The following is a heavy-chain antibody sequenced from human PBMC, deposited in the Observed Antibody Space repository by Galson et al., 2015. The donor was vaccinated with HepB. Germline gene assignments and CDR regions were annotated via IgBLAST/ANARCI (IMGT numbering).Heavy chain of an antibody. CDR1: GFTFSSYA. J-gene: IGHJ4*02. CDR2: IWYDGSNK. D-gene: IGHD1-26*01. Sequence: SLRLSCAASGFTFSSYAMHWVRQAPDKGLEWVAVIWYDGSNKYYADSVKGRFTISRDNSKNTLYLQMNSLRAEDTAVYYCARPRRGWELPGYWGQGTLVTVSS. CDR3: ARPRRGWELPGY. V-gene: IGHV3-33*08.